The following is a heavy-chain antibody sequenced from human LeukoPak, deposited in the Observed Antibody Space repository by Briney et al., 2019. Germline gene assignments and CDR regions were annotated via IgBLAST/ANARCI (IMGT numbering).Heavy chain of an antibody. Sequence: GGSLRLSCAASGLTFSNYAMSWARQAPGKGLEWVSSISGSGGNTYYADSVKGRFTISRDNSKNTLFLQMNSLRAEDTAVYYCAKGNYDFWSGYSDPWGQGTLVTVSS. J-gene: IGHJ5*02. CDR1: GLTFSNYA. CDR2: ISGSGGNT. D-gene: IGHD3-3*01. V-gene: IGHV3-23*01. CDR3: AKGNYDFWSGYSDP.